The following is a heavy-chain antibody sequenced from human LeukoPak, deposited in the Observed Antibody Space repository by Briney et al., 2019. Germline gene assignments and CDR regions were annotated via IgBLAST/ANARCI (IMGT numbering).Heavy chain of an antibody. CDR3: ARRLLVGTTVRPYFDY. CDR1: GFTFSTYA. D-gene: IGHD1-26*01. Sequence: GGSLRLSCGASGFTFSTYAISWVRQAPGEGLEWVSTISGGGGATYYADSVKGRFTISRDNSKHTVYVEMNSLRAEDTAVYYCARRLLVGTTVRPYFDYWGQGTLVTVSS. J-gene: IGHJ4*02. V-gene: IGHV3-23*01. CDR2: ISGGGGAT.